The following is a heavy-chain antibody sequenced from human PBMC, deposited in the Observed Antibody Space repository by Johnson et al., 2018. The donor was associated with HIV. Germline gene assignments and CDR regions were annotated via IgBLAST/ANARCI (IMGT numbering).Heavy chain of an antibody. J-gene: IGHJ3*02. V-gene: IGHV3-74*02. CDR2: ISSDGSST. Sequence: VQLVESGGGVVQPGGSLRLSCAASGFTFSSYWMHWVRQAPGKGLVWVSRISSDGSSTYYADSVKDRFTISRDDSKNTLYLQMNSLKTEDTAVYYCSVDAFDIWGQGTMVTVSS. CDR3: SVDAFDI. CDR1: GFTFSSYW.